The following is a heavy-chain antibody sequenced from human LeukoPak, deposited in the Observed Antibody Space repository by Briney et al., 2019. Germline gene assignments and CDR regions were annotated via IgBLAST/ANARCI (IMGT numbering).Heavy chain of an antibody. V-gene: IGHV4-4*07. D-gene: IGHD2-21*02. J-gene: IGHJ2*01. CDR3: ASAYCGGDCTPYWYFDL. CDR2: IYTSGST. Sequence: SETLSPTCTVSGGSISSYYWSWIRQPAGKGLEWIGRIYTSGSTNYNPSLKSRVTMSVDTSKNQFSLKLSSVTAADTAVYYCASAYCGGDCTPYWYFDLWGRGTLVTVSS. CDR1: GGSISSYY.